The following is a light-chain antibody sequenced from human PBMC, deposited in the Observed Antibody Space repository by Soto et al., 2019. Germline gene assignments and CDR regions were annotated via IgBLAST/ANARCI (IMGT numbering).Light chain of an antibody. V-gene: IGKV1-5*01. CDR2: DAS. J-gene: IGKJ1*01. CDR3: QQYNSYSPPWT. CDR1: QSISSW. Sequence: DIQMTQSPSTLSASVGDRVTITCRASQSISSWLAWYQQKPGKAPKLLIYDASSLESGFPSRFSGSGSGTEFTLTISSLQPDDFSTYYCQQYNSYSPPWTFGQGTKVEIK.